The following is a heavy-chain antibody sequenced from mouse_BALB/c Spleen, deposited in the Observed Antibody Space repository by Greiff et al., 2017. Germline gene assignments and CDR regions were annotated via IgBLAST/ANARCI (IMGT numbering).Heavy chain of an antibody. J-gene: IGHJ3*01. CDR3: ARSGYGSTGFAY. CDR2: ISSGSSTI. D-gene: IGHD1-1*01. Sequence: EVQVVESGGGLVQPGGSRKLSCAASGFTFSSFGMHWVRQAPEKGLEWVAYISSGSSTIYYADTVKGRFTISRDNPKNTLFLQMTSLRSEDTAMYYCARSGYGSTGFAYWGQGTLVTVSA. CDR1: GFTFSSFG. V-gene: IGHV5-17*02.